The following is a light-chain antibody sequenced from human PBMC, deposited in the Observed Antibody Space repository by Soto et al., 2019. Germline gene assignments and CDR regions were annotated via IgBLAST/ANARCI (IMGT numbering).Light chain of an antibody. CDR1: SSDVGGYNF. CDR3: TSYTSSSTLV. Sequence: QSALTQPASVSGSPGQSITISCTGTSSDVGGYNFVSWYHQHPGKAPKLLIYAVTNRPSGISTRFSGSKSGNTASLTISGLQAEDEADYYCTSYTSSSTLVFGGGTKLTVL. CDR2: AVT. V-gene: IGLV2-14*01. J-gene: IGLJ2*01.